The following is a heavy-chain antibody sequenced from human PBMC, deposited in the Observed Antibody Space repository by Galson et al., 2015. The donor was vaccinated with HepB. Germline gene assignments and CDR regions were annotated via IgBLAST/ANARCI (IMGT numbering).Heavy chain of an antibody. Sequence: SVKVSCKASGYTFTSYGISWVRQAPGQGLEWMGWISAYNGNTNYAQKLQGRVTMTTDTSTSTAYMELSSLRSEDTAVYYCARTGTKYSSGWLDYWGQGTLVTVSS. CDR2: ISAYNGNT. CDR1: GYTFTSYG. J-gene: IGHJ4*02. V-gene: IGHV1-18*01. CDR3: ARTGTKYSSGWLDY. D-gene: IGHD6-19*01.